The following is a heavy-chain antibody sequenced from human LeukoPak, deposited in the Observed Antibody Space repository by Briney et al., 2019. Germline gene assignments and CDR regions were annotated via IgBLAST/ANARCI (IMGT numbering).Heavy chain of an antibody. D-gene: IGHD3-10*01. V-gene: IGHV4-31*03. CDR2: IYYSGST. Sequence: SQTLSLTCTASGGSISSGGYYWSWIRQHPGRGLEWIGYIYYSGSTYYNPSLKSRVTISVDTSENQFSLKLSSVTAADTAVYYCARGMFGSGSYYDYWGQGTLVTVSS. CDR1: GGSISSGGYY. CDR3: ARGMFGSGSYYDY. J-gene: IGHJ4*02.